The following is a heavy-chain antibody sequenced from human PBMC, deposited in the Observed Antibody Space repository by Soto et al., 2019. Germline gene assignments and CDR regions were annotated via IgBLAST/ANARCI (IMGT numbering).Heavy chain of an antibody. CDR2: ISSSSSYI. CDR3: ARSSSSPYFDY. V-gene: IGHV3-21*01. J-gene: IGHJ4*02. Sequence: EVQLVESGGGLVKPGGSLRLSCAASGFTFSSYSMNWVRQAPGKGLEWVSSISSSSSYIYYVDSVKGRFTISRDNAKNSLYLQMNSLRAEDTAVYYCARSSSSPYFDYWGQGTLVTVSS. CDR1: GFTFSSYS. D-gene: IGHD6-6*01.